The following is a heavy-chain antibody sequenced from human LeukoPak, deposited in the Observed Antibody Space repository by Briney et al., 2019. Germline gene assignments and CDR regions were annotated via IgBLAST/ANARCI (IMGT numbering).Heavy chain of an antibody. CDR1: GFTFSSYW. J-gene: IGHJ3*02. V-gene: IGHV3-74*01. Sequence: GGSLRLSRAASGFTFSSYWMHWVRQAPGKGLVWVSRINSDGSSTSYADSVKGRFTISRDNAKNTLYLQMNSLRAEDTAVYYCARIDYYDSSGYIDAFDICGQGTMVTVSS. D-gene: IGHD3-22*01. CDR2: INSDGSST. CDR3: ARIDYYDSSGYIDAFDI.